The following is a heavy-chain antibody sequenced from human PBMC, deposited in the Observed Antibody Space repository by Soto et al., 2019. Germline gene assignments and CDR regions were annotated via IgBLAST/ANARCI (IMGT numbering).Heavy chain of an antibody. CDR3: AKNWNWGSLVH. Sequence: SETRSLTCTVSGGSISSSSYYWGWIRQPPGKGLEWIGSIYYSGSTYYNPSLKSRVTISVDTSKNQFSLKLSSVTAADTAVYYCAKNWNWGSLVHWGQGTLVT. V-gene: IGHV4-39*01. D-gene: IGHD7-27*01. CDR2: IYYSGST. J-gene: IGHJ4*02. CDR1: GGSISSSSYY.